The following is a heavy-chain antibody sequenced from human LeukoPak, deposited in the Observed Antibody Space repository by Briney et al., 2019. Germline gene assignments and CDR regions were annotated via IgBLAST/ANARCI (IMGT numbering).Heavy chain of an antibody. D-gene: IGHD7-27*01. Sequence: SETLSLTCTVSGGSISSYYWSWIRQPPGKGLEWIGYIYYSGSTNYNPSLKSRVTISVDTSKNQFSLKLSSVTAADTAVYYCARDGNRGNFDYWGQGTLVTVSS. V-gene: IGHV4-59*01. J-gene: IGHJ4*02. CDR2: IYYSGST. CDR3: ARDGNRGNFDY. CDR1: GGSISSYY.